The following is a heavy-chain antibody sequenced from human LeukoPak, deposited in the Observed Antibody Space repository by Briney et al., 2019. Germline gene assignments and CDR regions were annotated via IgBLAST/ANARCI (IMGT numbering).Heavy chain of an antibody. D-gene: IGHD4-11*01. J-gene: IGHJ6*03. V-gene: IGHV4-39*07. CDR2: IYYSGST. CDR1: GGSISSSSYY. Sequence: SETLSLTCTVSGGSISSSSYYWGWIRQPPGKGLEWIGSIYYSGSTYYNPSLKSRVTISVDTSKNQFSLKLSSVTAADTAVYYCARDMTTPNTFYYYYYMDVWGKGTTVTVSS. CDR3: ARDMTTPNTFYYYYYMDV.